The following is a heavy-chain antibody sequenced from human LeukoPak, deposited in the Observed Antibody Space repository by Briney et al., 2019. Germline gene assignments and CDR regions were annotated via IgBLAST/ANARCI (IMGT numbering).Heavy chain of an antibody. CDR3: ARHTVVTDY. V-gene: IGHV4-59*08. D-gene: IGHD4-23*01. J-gene: IGHJ4*02. CDR1: GGSISSYY. Sequence: SETLSLTCTVSGGSISSYYWSWIRQPPGKGLEWIGYIYYSGSTNYNPSLKSRVTISVDTSKNQFSLKLSSVTAADTAVYYCARHTVVTDYWGQGTLVTVSS. CDR2: IYYSGST.